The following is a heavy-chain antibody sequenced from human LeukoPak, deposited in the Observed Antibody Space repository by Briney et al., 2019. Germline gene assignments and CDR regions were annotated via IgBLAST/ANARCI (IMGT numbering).Heavy chain of an antibody. CDR1: GGTFSSYA. CDR2: IIPIFGTA. CDR3: ARDRRLKRWLQLINDAFDI. V-gene: IGHV1-69*05. J-gene: IGHJ3*02. D-gene: IGHD5-24*01. Sequence: ASVKVSCKASGGTFSSYAISWVRQAPGQGLEWMGGIIPIFGTANYAQKFQGRVTMTRDMSTSTVYMELSSLRSEDTAVYYCARDRRLKRWLQLINDAFDIWGQGTMVTVSS.